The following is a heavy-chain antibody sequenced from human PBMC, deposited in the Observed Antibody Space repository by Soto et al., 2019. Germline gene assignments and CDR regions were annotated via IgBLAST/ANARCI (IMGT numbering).Heavy chain of an antibody. CDR2: ISAYNGNT. V-gene: IGHV1-18*01. J-gene: IGHJ3*02. CDR3: ARDLGDIVIVATILVTDAFDI. CDR1: GYTFTSYG. Sequence: ASVKVSCKASGYTFTSYGISWVRQAPGQGLEWMGWISAYNGNTNYAQKLQGRVTMTTDTSTSTAYMELRSLRSDDTAVYYCARDLGDIVIVATILVTDAFDIWGQGKMVTVSS. D-gene: IGHD5-12*01.